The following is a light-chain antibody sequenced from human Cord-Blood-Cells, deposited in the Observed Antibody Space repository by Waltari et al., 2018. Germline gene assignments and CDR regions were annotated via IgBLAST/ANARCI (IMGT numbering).Light chain of an antibody. Sequence: SSDLTPDPAVSLALGQTVRIPSQGASPRHYYATWYQQKPVQAPVLVIYGKNNRPSGIPDRFSGSSSGNTAALTITGAQAEEEADYYCNSRDSSGNHLVFGGGTKLTVL. CDR2: GKN. CDR3: NSRDSSGNHLV. CDR1: SPRHYY. J-gene: IGLJ2*01. V-gene: IGLV3-19*01.